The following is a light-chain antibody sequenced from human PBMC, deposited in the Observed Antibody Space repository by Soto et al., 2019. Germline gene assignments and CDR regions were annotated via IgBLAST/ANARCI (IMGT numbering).Light chain of an antibody. CDR1: IRDVGAYNY. CDR2: DVT. Sequence: QSVLTQPASVSGPPGQSITISCTGTIRDVGAYNYVSWYQHHPGKAPRLVIYDVTNRPSGISDRFSGSKSGNTASLTISGLLAEDEADYYCTAYTSTSTYVFGTGTKVTVL. CDR3: TAYTSTSTYV. J-gene: IGLJ1*01. V-gene: IGLV2-14*01.